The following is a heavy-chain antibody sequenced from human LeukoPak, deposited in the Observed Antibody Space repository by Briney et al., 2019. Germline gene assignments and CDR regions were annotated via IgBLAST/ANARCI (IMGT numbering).Heavy chain of an antibody. CDR3: AKGVEYYYGSGRCFDY. D-gene: IGHD3-10*01. CDR1: GFTFSSYA. J-gene: IGHJ4*02. Sequence: GGSLRLSCAASGFTFSSYAMSWVRQAPGKGLEWVSAISGSGGSTYYADSVKGRFTISRDNSKNTLYLQMNSLRAEDTAVYYCAKGVEYYYGSGRCFDYWGQGTLVTVSS. V-gene: IGHV3-23*01. CDR2: ISGSGGST.